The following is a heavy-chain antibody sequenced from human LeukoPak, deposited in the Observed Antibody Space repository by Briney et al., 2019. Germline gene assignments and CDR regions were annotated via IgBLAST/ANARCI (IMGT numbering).Heavy chain of an antibody. CDR2: TYYRSKWYN. Sequence: SQTLSLTCAISGDSVSSNSAAWNWIRQSPSRGLEWLGRTYYRSKWYNDYAVSVKSRITINPDTSKNQFSLQLNSVTPEDTAVYYCARGGLRFLEWSHLTRQMDVWGKGTTVTVSS. CDR1: GDSVSSNSAA. J-gene: IGHJ6*04. V-gene: IGHV6-1*01. CDR3: ARGGLRFLEWSHLTRQMDV. D-gene: IGHD3-3*01.